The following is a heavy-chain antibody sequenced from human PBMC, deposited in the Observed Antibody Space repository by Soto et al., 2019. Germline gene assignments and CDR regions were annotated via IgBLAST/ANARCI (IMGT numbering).Heavy chain of an antibody. CDR2: INPNSGGT. CDR1: GYTFTGYY. J-gene: IGHJ6*02. CDR3: ARTGAITFGGVIGTTVDPQVETGQTRMDV. V-gene: IGHV1-2*04. D-gene: IGHD3-16*02. Sequence: ASVKVSCKASGYTFTGYYMHWVRQAPGQGLEWMGWINPNSGGTNYAQKFQGWVTMTRDTSISTAYMELSRLRSDDTAVYYCARTGAITFGGVIGTTVDPQVETGQTRMDVWGQGTTVTVSS.